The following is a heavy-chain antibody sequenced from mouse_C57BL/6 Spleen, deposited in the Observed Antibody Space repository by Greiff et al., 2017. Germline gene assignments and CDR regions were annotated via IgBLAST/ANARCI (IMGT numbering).Heavy chain of an antibody. Sequence: VQLQQSGPELVKPGASVKISCKASGYTFTDYYMNWVKQSHGKSLEWIGDINPNNGGTSYNQKFKGKATLTVDKSSSTAYMELRSLTSEDSAVYYCASRTDYYYGSSYAMDYWGQGTSVTVSS. CDR1: GYTFTDYY. J-gene: IGHJ4*01. V-gene: IGHV1-26*01. CDR2: INPNNGGT. CDR3: ASRTDYYYGSSYAMDY. D-gene: IGHD1-1*01.